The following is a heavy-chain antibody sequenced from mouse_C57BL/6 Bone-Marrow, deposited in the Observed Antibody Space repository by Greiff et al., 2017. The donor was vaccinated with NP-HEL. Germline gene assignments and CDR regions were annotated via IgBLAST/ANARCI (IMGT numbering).Heavy chain of an antibody. D-gene: IGHD2-10*02. J-gene: IGHJ4*01. V-gene: IGHV1-61*01. CDR1: GYTFTSYW. Sequence: QVQLQQPGAELVRPGSSVKLSCKASGYTFTSYWMDWVKQRPGQGLEWIGNIYPSDSETHYNQKFKDKATLTVDKSSSTAYMQLSSLTSEDSAVYYCVCPSNYDAIDYWGQGTSVTVSS. CDR3: VCPSNYDAIDY. CDR2: IYPSDSET.